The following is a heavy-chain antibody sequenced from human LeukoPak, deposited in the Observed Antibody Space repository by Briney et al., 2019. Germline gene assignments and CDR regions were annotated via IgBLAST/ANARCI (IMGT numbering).Heavy chain of an antibody. CDR3: AREWVEESGEGYSSSSINFDY. V-gene: IGHV1-18*01. Sequence: GASVKVSCKASGYTFTSYGISWVRQAPGQGLEWMGWISAYNGNTNYAQKLQGRVTMTTDTSTSTAYMELRSLRSDDTAVYYCAREWVEESGEGYSSSSINFDYWGQGTLVTVSS. CDR2: ISAYNGNT. D-gene: IGHD6-6*01. CDR1: GYTFTSYG. J-gene: IGHJ4*02.